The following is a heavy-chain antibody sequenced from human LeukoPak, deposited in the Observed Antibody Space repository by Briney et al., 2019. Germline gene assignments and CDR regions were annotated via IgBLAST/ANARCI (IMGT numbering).Heavy chain of an antibody. CDR3: TTDGPGYDFWSGYSPGDCYLDCFDY. CDR1: GFTFSSYW. CDR2: INSDGSST. V-gene: IGHV3-74*01. Sequence: GGSLRLSCAASGFTFSSYWMHWVRQAPGKGLVWVSRINSDGSSTSYADSVKGRFTISRDNAKNTLYLQMNSLKTEDTAVYYCTTDGPGYDFWSGYSPGDCYLDCFDYWGQGTLVTVSS. D-gene: IGHD3-3*01. J-gene: IGHJ4*02.